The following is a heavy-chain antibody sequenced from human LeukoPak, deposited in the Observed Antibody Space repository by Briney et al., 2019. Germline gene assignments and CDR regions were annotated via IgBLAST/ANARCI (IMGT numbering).Heavy chain of an antibody. V-gene: IGHV1-46*01. J-gene: IGHJ4*02. CDR3: TRELGGSYFDY. Sequence: ASVKVSCKASGYTFTNYYMHWVRQAPGQGLEWVGVSNPNGGRTTYAQKFQGRVTMTRDTSTSTVYMELSSLRSEDTAVYYCTRELGGSYFDYWGQGTLVTVSS. CDR2: SNPNGGRT. CDR1: GYTFTNYY. D-gene: IGHD1-26*01.